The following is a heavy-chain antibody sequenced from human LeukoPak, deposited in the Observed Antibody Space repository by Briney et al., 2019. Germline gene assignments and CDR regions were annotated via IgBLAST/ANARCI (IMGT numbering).Heavy chain of an antibody. V-gene: IGHV3-49*04. CDR2: IRSKAYGGTT. CDR3: TRDYYGSGSYYRGPGLYYYYGMDV. CDR1: GFTFGDYA. Sequence: GGSLRLSCTESGFTFGDYAMSWVRQAPGEGLEWGGFIRSKAYGGTTEYAASVKGRFTISRDDSKSIAYLQMNSLKTEDTAVYYCTRDYYGSGSYYRGPGLYYYYGMDVWGQGTTVTVSS. D-gene: IGHD3-10*01. J-gene: IGHJ6*02.